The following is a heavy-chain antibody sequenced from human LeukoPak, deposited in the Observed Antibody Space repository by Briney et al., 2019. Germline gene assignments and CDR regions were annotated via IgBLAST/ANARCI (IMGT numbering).Heavy chain of an antibody. CDR3: ARDEDLDTALIKRGFDY. D-gene: IGHD5-18*01. V-gene: IGHV3-74*01. CDR1: GFTFSSFW. CDR2: TNRDGSST. J-gene: IGHJ4*02. Sequence: GGSLRLSCAASGFTFSSFWMHWVRQAPGKGLVWVSSTNRDGSSTYYADSVKGRFTISRDNAKNTLYLQINSLRVEDTAVYYCARDEDLDTALIKRGFDYWGQGTLVTVS.